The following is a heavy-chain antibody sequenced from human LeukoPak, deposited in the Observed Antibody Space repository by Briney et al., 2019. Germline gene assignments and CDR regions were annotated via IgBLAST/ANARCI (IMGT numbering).Heavy chain of an antibody. V-gene: IGHV4-39*07. CDR2: IYHSGST. J-gene: IGHJ4*02. Sequence: SETLSLTCTVSGGSISSSSYYWGWIRQPPGEGLEWIGSIYHSGSTYCNPSLKSRVTISVDTSKNQFSLKLSSVTAADTAVYYCARGEVVVVPAAMAGDYWGQGTLVTVSS. CDR3: ARGEVVVVPAAMAGDY. D-gene: IGHD2-2*01. CDR1: GGSISSSSYY.